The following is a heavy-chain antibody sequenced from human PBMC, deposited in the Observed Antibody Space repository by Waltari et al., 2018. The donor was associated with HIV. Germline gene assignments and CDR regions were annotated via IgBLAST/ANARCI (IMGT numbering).Heavy chain of an antibody. CDR3: ARLPGPITMVRGVNY. J-gene: IGHJ4*02. D-gene: IGHD3-10*01. V-gene: IGHV5-51*03. CDR2: IYPGDSDT. Sequence: EVQLVRSGAEVKKPGESVKSACKGSVYAFTSSWIGWVRQLRGNGLGWMGIIYPGDSDTRYSPSFQGQVTISAGKSSSTAYLQWSSLKASDTAMYYCARLPGPITMVRGVNYWGQGTLVTVSS. CDR1: VYAFTSSW.